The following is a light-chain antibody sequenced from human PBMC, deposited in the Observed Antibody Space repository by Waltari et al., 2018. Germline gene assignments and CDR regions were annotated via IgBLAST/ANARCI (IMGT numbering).Light chain of an antibody. CDR1: QSIGSNY. Sequence: EFVLTQSPGSLSLSLAERATLPCRASQSIGSNYLPWYQQRPGQAPRLLIYASSSRATGVPDRFSGSGSGTDFSLTISRLEPEDFGVYYCQQYRSSPWTFGQGTKVEIK. V-gene: IGKV3-20*01. J-gene: IGKJ1*01. CDR3: QQYRSSPWT. CDR2: ASS.